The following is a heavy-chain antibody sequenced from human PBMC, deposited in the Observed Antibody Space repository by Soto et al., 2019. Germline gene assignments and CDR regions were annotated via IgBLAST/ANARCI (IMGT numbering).Heavy chain of an antibody. Sequence: QVQLVQSGAEVTRPGASVKISCRASGYTFVDYALHWVRQAPGQGLEWVGWMNPNTGNIKYSHNFKDRVSITRDRAPSTAYVELRGLRSEDTAVYFCTRVEIVADNWFDSWGQGTLVTVSS. CDR1: GYTFVDYA. J-gene: IGHJ5*01. V-gene: IGHV1-3*01. CDR3: TRVEIVADNWFDS. CDR2: MNPNTGNI. D-gene: IGHD5-12*01.